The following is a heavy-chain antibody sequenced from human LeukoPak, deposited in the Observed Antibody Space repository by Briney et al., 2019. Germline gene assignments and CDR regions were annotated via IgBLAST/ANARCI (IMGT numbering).Heavy chain of an antibody. CDR1: GFTFSSYS. CDR3: ATGQLVLDAFDI. V-gene: IGHV3-30-3*01. Sequence: GGSLRLSCAASGFTFSSYSMHWVRQAPGKGLEWVAVISYDGSNKYNADSVKGRFTISRDNSKNTLYLQMNSLRAEDTAVYYCATGQLVLDAFDIWGQGTMVTVSS. CDR2: ISYDGSNK. D-gene: IGHD6-13*01. J-gene: IGHJ3*02.